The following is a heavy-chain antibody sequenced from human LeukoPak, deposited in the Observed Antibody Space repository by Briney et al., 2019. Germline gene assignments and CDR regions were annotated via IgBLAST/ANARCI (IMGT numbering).Heavy chain of an antibody. CDR2: ISSSSSYI. CDR3: ARDRLVQLWAPGEFDP. Sequence: GGSLRLSCAASGFIFSSYWMSWVRQAPGKGLEWVSSISSSSSYIYYADSVKGRFTISRDNAKNSLYLQMNSLRAEDTALYYCARDRLVQLWAPGEFDPWGQGTLVTVSS. V-gene: IGHV3-21*04. J-gene: IGHJ5*02. CDR1: GFIFSSYW. D-gene: IGHD5-18*01.